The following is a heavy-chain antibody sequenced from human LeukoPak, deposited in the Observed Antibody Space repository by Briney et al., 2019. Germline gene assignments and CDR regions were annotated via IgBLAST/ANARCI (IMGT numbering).Heavy chain of an antibody. CDR3: ARDSRSYYGMDV. J-gene: IGHJ6*02. Sequence: SVKVSCKASGGTFSSYAISWVRQAPGQGLEWMGGIIPIFGTANYAQKFQGRVTITADESTSTAYMELRSLRSDDTAVYYCARDSRSYYGMDVWGQGTTVTVSS. V-gene: IGHV1-69*13. CDR2: IIPIFGTA. CDR1: GGTFSSYA. D-gene: IGHD6-13*01.